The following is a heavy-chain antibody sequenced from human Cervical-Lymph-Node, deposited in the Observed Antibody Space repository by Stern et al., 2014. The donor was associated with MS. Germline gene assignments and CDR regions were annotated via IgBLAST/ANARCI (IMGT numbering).Heavy chain of an antibody. CDR3: AHRQGYDILTGYYR. CDR1: GFSLSTSGVG. CDR2: IYWDGDK. V-gene: IGHV2-5*02. D-gene: IGHD3-9*01. Sequence: QVTLKESGPTLVKPTQTLTLTCTFSGFSLSTSGVGVGWIRQPPGKALEWLAIIYWDGDKRYSPSLKSRLTITKDTSKNQVVLTMTNMDPVDTATYYCAHRQGYDILTGYYRWGQGTLVTVSS. J-gene: IGHJ4*02.